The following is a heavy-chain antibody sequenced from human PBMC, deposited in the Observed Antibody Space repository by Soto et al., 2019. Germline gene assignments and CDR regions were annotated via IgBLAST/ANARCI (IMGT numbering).Heavy chain of an antibody. CDR2: ISISSSTR. D-gene: IGHD2-15*01. CDR3: ARGVGFFDY. CDR1: GFTFSSYV. Sequence: EVQLVESGGGLVQPGGSLRLSCAASGFTFSSYVINWLRQAPGKGLEWVAYISISSSTRYYADSVRGRFTISRDNAKNSLYLQMNSLRDEDTAVYYCARGVGFFDYCGQGTLVTVSS. J-gene: IGHJ4*02. V-gene: IGHV3-48*02.